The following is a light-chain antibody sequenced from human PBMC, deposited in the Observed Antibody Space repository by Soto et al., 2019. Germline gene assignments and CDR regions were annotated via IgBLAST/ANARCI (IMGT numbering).Light chain of an antibody. Sequence: EIVLTQSPGTLSLSPGERATLSCRASQSVSSSYLAWYQQKPFQAPRLLIYDASNRAPGIPARFRGSGSGNDFTLTISSLEPDDFAVYYCQKSRSWHRITFGTWTRLEIK. CDR3: QKSRSWHRIT. CDR2: DAS. J-gene: IGKJ5*01. V-gene: IGKV3D-20*02. CDR1: QSVSSSY.